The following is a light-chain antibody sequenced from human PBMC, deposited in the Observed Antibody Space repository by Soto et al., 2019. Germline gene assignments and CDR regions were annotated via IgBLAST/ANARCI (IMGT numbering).Light chain of an antibody. J-gene: IGLJ2*01. CDR3: QSYGGSLSGSV. Sequence: QSVLTQPPSVSGAPGQRVTISCTGSSSNIGAGYDVHWYQQLPGTAPKPLIYGNSNRPSGVPDRFSGSKSGTSASLAITGLQAEDEADYYCQSYGGSLSGSVFGGGTQLTVL. CDR1: SSNIGAGYD. V-gene: IGLV1-40*01. CDR2: GNS.